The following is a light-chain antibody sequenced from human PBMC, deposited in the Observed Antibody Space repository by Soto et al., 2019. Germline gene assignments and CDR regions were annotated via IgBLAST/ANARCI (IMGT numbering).Light chain of an antibody. CDR1: QTVRNNY. CDR2: DAS. V-gene: IGKV3-20*01. Sequence: EFVFTQSPGTLSLSPGERATLSCRASQTVRNNYLAWYQPQPGQAPRLLTYDASSRATGIPDRFSGGGSGTDFTLTISRLEPEDFAVYYWQQFSSYPLTFGGGTKVHIK. CDR3: QQFSSYPLT. J-gene: IGKJ4*01.